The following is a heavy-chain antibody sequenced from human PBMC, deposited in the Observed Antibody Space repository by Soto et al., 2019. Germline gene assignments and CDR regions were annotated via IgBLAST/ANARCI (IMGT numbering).Heavy chain of an antibody. CDR2: IYHSGST. J-gene: IGHJ4*02. CDR3: ARGYYYDSSGYYYGPAPAKYYFDY. V-gene: IGHV4-4*02. CDR1: GGSISSSNW. D-gene: IGHD3-22*01. Sequence: QVQLQESGPGLVKPSGTLSLTCAVSGGSISSSNWWSWVRQPPGKGLEWIGEIYHSGSTNYNPSLKSRVTISVDKSKNQFSLKLSSVTDADTAVYYCARGYYYDSSGYYYGPAPAKYYFDYWGQGTLVTVSS.